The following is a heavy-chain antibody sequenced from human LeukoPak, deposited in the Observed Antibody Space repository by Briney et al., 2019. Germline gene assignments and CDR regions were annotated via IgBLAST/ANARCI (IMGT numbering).Heavy chain of an antibody. CDR2: VYYTGSA. J-gene: IGHJ5*02. D-gene: IGHD1/OR15-1a*01. V-gene: IGHV4-31*03. CDR3: ARLEQTTWFDP. CDR1: GGSVSSGTYY. Sequence: PSETLSLTCTVSGGSVSSGTYYWSWIRQHPGKGLECLGYVYYTGSAYYNPSLKSRVTMSVDRSKNQFSLTLSSVTAADTAVYYCARLEQTTWFDPWGQGTLVTVSS.